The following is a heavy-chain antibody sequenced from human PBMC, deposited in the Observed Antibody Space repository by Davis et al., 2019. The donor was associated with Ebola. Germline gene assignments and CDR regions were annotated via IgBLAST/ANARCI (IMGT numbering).Heavy chain of an antibody. CDR3: ARAVTMVLPSGWFDP. J-gene: IGHJ5*02. Sequence: APSVKVSCKASGYTFTRYGISWVRQAPGQGLAWMGWISAYNGNTNYAQNLQGRVTMTTDTSTSTAYMEVRSLRYDDTAVYYCARAVTMVLPSGWFDPWGQGTLVTVSS. D-gene: IGHD3-10*01. V-gene: IGHV1-18*01. CDR2: ISAYNGNT. CDR1: GYTFTRYG.